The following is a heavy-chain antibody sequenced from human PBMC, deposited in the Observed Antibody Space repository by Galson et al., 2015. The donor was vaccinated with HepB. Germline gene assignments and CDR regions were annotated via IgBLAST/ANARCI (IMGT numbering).Heavy chain of an antibody. V-gene: IGHV3-7*03. D-gene: IGHD3-9*01. J-gene: IGHJ4*02. CDR2: IKQDGSEK. CDR1: GFTFSSYW. CDR3: ARDLMGDILTGWGGSYFDY. Sequence: SLRLSCAASGFTFSSYWMSWVRQAPGKGLEWVANIKQDGSEKYYVDSVKGRFTISRDNAKNSLYLQMNSLRAEDTAVYYCARDLMGDILTGWGGSYFDYWGQGTLVTVSS.